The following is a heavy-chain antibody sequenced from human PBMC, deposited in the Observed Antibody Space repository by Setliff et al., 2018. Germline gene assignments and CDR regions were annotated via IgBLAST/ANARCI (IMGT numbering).Heavy chain of an antibody. V-gene: IGHV1-18*01. CDR1: GYTFTSYG. CDR3: ALEYSNSSPTVYYYMDV. J-gene: IGHJ6*03. D-gene: IGHD6-6*01. Sequence: GASVKVSCKASGYTFTSYGISWVRQAPGQGLEWMGWISAYNGNTNYAQKFQGRVTITADKSTSTAYMELSRLTSEETAVYYCALEYSNSSPTVYYYMDVWGKGTTVTVS. CDR2: ISAYNGNT.